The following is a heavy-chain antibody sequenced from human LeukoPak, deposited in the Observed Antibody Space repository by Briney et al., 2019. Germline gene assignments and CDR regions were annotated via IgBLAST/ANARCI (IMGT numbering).Heavy chain of an antibody. CDR2: INTKNGNP. V-gene: IGHV7-4-1*02. CDR3: AREYASGTFD. J-gene: IGHJ4*02. D-gene: IGHD2-2*01. CDR1: GYTLTNYP. Sequence: ASVNVSFKSSGYTLTNYPMIWVRQAPGQGLEWMGSINTKNGNPTYAQDFTGRSVFSLDTSVGTTYLQIISLKTEDTAVYFCAREYASGTFDWGQGTLVTVSS.